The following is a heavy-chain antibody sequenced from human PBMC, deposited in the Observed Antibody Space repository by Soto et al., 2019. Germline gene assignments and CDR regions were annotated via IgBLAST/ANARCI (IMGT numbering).Heavy chain of an antibody. CDR2: INPSSGST. CDR1: GYTLTSYY. CDR3: AREPRGDVVITAVRFDN. V-gene: IGHV1-46*01. Sequence: QVQLVQSGAEVKKPGASVKVSCKASGYTLTSYYVHWVRQAPGQGLEWMGIINPSSGSTTYARKPQGRVTMTRDTSTSTDYMELRGLSSEDTSMYYCAREPRGDVVITAVRFDNWGQGNLVNVSS. D-gene: IGHD2-21*02. J-gene: IGHJ4*02.